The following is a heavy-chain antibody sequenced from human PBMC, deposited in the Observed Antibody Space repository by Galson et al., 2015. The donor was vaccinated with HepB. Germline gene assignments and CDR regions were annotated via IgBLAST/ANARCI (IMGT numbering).Heavy chain of an antibody. CDR3: ARDVEAGSYYYYYMDV. V-gene: IGHV3-7*03. Sequence: SLRLSCAASGFTFSSYWMSWVRQAPGKGLEWVANIKQDGSEKYYVDSVKGRFTISRDNAKNSLYLQMNSLRAEDTAVYYCARDVEAGSYYYYYMDVWGKGTTVTVSS. CDR1: GFTFSSYW. J-gene: IGHJ6*03. CDR2: IKQDGSEK. D-gene: IGHD1-1*01.